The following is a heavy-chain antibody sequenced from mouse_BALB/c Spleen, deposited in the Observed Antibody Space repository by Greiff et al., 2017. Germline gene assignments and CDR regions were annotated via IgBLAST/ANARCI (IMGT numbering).Heavy chain of an antibody. CDR3: AREGLTVTWFAY. Sequence: EVKLVESGGGLVQPGGSLKLSCAASGFTFSSYGMSWVRQTPDKRLELVATINSNGGSTYYPDSVKGRFTISRDNAKNTLYLQMSSLKSEDTAMYYRAREGLTVTWFAYGGQGTLVTVSA. CDR2: INSNGGST. D-gene: IGHD4-1*01. J-gene: IGHJ3*01. CDR1: GFTFSSYG. V-gene: IGHV5-6-3*01.